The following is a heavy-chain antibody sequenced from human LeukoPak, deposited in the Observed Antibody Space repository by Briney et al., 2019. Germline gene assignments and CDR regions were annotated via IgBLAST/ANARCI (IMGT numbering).Heavy chain of an antibody. CDR2: IYYSGST. Sequence: SQTLSLTCTVSGGSISSGGYYWSWIRQHPGKGLEWIGYIYYSGSTYYNPSLKSRVTISVDTSKNQFSLKLSSVTAADTAVYYCARAETGDYYFDYWGQGTLVTASS. CDR1: GGSISSGGYY. CDR3: ARAETGDYYFDY. D-gene: IGHD7-27*01. V-gene: IGHV4-31*03. J-gene: IGHJ4*02.